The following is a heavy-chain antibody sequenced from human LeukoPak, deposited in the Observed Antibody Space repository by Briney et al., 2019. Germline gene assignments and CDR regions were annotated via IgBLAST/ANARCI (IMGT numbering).Heavy chain of an antibody. J-gene: IGHJ4*02. CDR1: GITFTNHV. Sequence: GGSLTLSCEASGITFTNHVLHWVRQAPGKGLEWVALISYDGFKKYYADSVRGRFTISRDNSVDTLFLEMNSLRAEDTAVYYCARAVVATISWGQGTLVTVSS. CDR3: ARAVVATIS. CDR2: ISYDGFKK. V-gene: IGHV3-30-3*01. D-gene: IGHD5-12*01.